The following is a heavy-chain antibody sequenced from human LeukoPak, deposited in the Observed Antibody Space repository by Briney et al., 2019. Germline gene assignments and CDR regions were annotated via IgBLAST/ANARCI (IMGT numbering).Heavy chain of an antibody. CDR3: ARADYSGSFGY. CDR2: INWNGGST. D-gene: IGHD1-26*01. J-gene: IGHJ4*02. CDR1: GFIFDDYG. Sequence: TGGSLRLSCAASGFIFDDYGRSWVRQAPGKGLEWVSGINWNGGSTGYADSVKGRLTISTDNAKNSLYLQMNSLRADDTALYYCARADYSGSFGYWGQGTLVTVSS. V-gene: IGHV3-20*04.